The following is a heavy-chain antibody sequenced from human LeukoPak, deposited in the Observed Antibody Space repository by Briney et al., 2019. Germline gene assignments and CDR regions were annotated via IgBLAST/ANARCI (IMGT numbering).Heavy chain of an antibody. CDR3: ARVGVPAAYNWFDP. CDR1: GGSISSYY. V-gene: IGHV4-4*07. CDR2: IYTSGST. D-gene: IGHD2-2*01. J-gene: IGHJ5*02. Sequence: SETLSLTCTVSGGSISSYYWSWIRQPAGKGLEWIGRIYTSGSTNYNPSLKSRVTMSVDTSKNQFSLKLSSVTAADTAVYYCARVGVPAAYNWFDPWGQGTLVTVSS.